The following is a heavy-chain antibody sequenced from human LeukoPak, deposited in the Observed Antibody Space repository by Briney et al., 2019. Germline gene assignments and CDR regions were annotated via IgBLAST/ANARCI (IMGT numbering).Heavy chain of an antibody. CDR3: ARTIAVAGRRVPFPDY. CDR2: IYYSGST. CDR1: GGSISSYY. Sequence: PSETLSLTCTVSGGSISSYYWSWIRQPPGKGLEWIGYIYYSGSTNYNPSLKSRVTISVDTSKNQFSLKLSSVTAADTAVYYCARTIAVAGRRVPFPDYWGQGTLVTVSS. D-gene: IGHD6-19*01. V-gene: IGHV4-59*01. J-gene: IGHJ4*02.